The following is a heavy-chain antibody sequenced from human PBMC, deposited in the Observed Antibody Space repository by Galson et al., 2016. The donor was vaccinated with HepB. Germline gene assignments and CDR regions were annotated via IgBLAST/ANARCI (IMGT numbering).Heavy chain of an antibody. J-gene: IGHJ4*02. Sequence: SLRLSCAGSGFLFRSYGMHWVRQAPGKGLEWVEADSMDGRRKFYSGSVKGRFTISRDNSNNMLFLQMDSLRPDDTAVYYCAKRHEYCPPVGCSVDYWGQGTLVSVSS. CDR2: DSMDGRRK. D-gene: IGHD2/OR15-2a*01. CDR1: GFLFRSYG. CDR3: AKRHEYCPPVGCSVDY. V-gene: IGHV3-30*18.